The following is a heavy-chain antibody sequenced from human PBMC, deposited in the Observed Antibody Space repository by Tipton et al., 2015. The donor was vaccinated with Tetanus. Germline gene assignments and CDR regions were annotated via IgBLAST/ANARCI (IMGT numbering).Heavy chain of an antibody. D-gene: IGHD3-10*01. Sequence: GSLRLSCAVSGFIFSSYTMNWVRLVPGKGLEWVASISSTTTYIYYADSVKGRFTISRDNANNSLYLQMSSLRPEDTALYYCARAVRGRDVFDVWGQGTVVTVSS. CDR3: ARAVRGRDVFDV. V-gene: IGHV3-21*04. CDR1: GFIFSSYT. J-gene: IGHJ3*01. CDR2: ISSTTTYI.